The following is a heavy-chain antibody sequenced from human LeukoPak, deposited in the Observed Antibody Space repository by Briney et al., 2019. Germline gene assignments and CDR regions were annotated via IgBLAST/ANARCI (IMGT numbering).Heavy chain of an antibody. D-gene: IGHD3-10*02. CDR2: INSDGSSI. CDR1: GFTFSSNW. Sequence: GGSLRLSCAASGFTFSSNWMHWVRQAPGKGLVWVSRINSDGSSISYADSVKGRFTISRDNAKNTLYLQMNSLRAEDTAVYYCARDRCSLDFDYWGQGTMVTVSS. J-gene: IGHJ4*02. V-gene: IGHV3-74*01. CDR3: ARDRCSLDFDY.